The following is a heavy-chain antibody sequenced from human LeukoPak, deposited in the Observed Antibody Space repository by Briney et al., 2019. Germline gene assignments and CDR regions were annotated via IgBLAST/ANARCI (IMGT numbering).Heavy chain of an antibody. Sequence: ASVRVSCKASGYTFTSYDINWVRQATGQGLEWMGWMNPNRGNTGYAQKFQGRVTMTRNTSISTAYMELSSLRSEDTAVYYCARTYGSGSYRPDYYYYYMDVWGKGTTVTVSS. CDR2: MNPNRGNT. J-gene: IGHJ6*03. CDR1: GYTFTSYD. V-gene: IGHV1-8*01. CDR3: ARTYGSGSYRPDYYYYYMDV. D-gene: IGHD3-10*01.